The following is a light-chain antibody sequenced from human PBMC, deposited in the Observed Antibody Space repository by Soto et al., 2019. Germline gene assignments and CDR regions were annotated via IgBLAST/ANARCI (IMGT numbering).Light chain of an antibody. CDR1: QSISSY. Sequence: DIQMTQSPSSLSASVGDRVTITCRASQSISSYLNWYQQKPGKAPKLLIYAAPSLQSGVPSRFTGSAASTDFTLTIRSLQTKDFATFYCQPRYSTTCTCGQGTKVELK. CDR3: QPRYSTTCT. V-gene: IGKV1-39*01. CDR2: AAP. J-gene: IGKJ1*01.